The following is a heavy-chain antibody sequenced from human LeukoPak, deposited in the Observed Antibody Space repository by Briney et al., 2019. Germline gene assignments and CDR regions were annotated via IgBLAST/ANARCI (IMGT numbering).Heavy chain of an antibody. CDR3: ARAYGYYSPFDY. J-gene: IGHJ4*02. D-gene: IGHD3-22*01. CDR1: GGPISSGGYS. CDR2: IYHSGST. V-gene: IGHV4-30-2*01. Sequence: SETLSLTCAVSGGPISSGGYSWSWIRQPPGKGLEWIGYIYHSGSTYYNPSLKSRVTISVDRSKNQFSLKLSSVTAADTAVYYCARAYGYYSPFDYWGQGTLVTVSS.